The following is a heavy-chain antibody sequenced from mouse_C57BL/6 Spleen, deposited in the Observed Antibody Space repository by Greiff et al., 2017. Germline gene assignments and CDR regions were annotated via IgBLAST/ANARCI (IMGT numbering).Heavy chain of an antibody. CDR1: GYSITSGYY. J-gene: IGHJ1*03. CDR2: ISYDGSN. Sequence: EVQLVESGPGLVKPSQSLSLTCSVTGYSITSGYYWNWIRQFPGNKLEWMGYISYDGSNNYNPSLTNRISITRDTSKNQFFLKLNSVTTEDTATYYCARAPHYYGSNWYCDVWGTGTTVTVSS. CDR3: ARAPHYYGSNWYCDV. D-gene: IGHD1-1*01. V-gene: IGHV3-6*01.